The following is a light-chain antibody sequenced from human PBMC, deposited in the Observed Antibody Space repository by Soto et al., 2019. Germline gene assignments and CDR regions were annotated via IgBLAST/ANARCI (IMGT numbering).Light chain of an antibody. CDR3: SSYTSSTNYV. Sequence: ALTQPASLSGSPGQSLTMSCTGASIDIAPYNYVSWYQQHPGKAPKLIIYEVSYRPSGISNRFSGSKSGNTASLTISGLQAEDEADYYCSSYTSSTNYVFGTGTKVTVL. CDR1: SIDIAPYNY. J-gene: IGLJ1*01. V-gene: IGLV2-14*01. CDR2: EVS.